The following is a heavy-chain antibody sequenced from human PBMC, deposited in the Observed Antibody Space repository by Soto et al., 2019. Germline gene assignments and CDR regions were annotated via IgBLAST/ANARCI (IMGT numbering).Heavy chain of an antibody. D-gene: IGHD5-12*01. V-gene: IGHV3-23*01. CDR2: ITGTGGTT. J-gene: IGHJ4*02. CDR1: GFMFTSYA. CDR3: TREVDIVATGDY. Sequence: EVQLLESGGDLVQPGGSLRLSCEASGFMFTSYAMSWVRQAPGKGLEWVSSITGTGGTTYYADSVKGRFTVSRDSSKNTLYLQMNSLRADDTAVYYCTREVDIVATGDYWGQGTLVTVSS.